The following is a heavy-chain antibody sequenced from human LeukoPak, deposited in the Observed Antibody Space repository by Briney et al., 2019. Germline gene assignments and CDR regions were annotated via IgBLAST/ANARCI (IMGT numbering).Heavy chain of an antibody. CDR2: IYTSGST. D-gene: IGHD6-25*01. Sequence: SETLSLTCTVSGGSLSSYYWSWIRQPAGKGLEWIGRIYTSGSTNYNTSLRSRVTMSVDTSKNQFSLKLSSVTAADPAVYYCAGGRRLGSSGAIMVDYWGQGTLVTVSS. J-gene: IGHJ4*02. CDR1: GGSLSSYY. V-gene: IGHV4-4*07. CDR3: AGGRRLGSSGAIMVDY.